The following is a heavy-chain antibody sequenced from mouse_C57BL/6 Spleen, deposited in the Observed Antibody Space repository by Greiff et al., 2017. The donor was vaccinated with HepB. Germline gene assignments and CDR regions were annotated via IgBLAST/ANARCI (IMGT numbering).Heavy chain of an antibody. CDR2: ISDGGSYT. Sequence: EVQVVESGGGLVKPGGSLKLSCAASGFTFSSYAMSWVRQTPEKRLEWVATISDGGSYTYYPDNVKGRFTISRDNAKNNLYLQMSHLKSEDTAMYYCARDPLYSNYWFAYWGQGTLVTVSA. D-gene: IGHD2-5*01. V-gene: IGHV5-4*01. CDR1: GFTFSSYA. J-gene: IGHJ3*01. CDR3: ARDPLYSNYWFAY.